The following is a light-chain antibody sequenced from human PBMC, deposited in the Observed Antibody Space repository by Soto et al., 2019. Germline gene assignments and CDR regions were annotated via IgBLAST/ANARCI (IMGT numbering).Light chain of an antibody. CDR2: SNT. CDR3: ATWDDSLNGVV. CDR1: SSNIGSHT. Sequence: QTAVTQPPSASGTPGQTIAISCSGGSSNIGSHTVNWFQQLPGTAPRLLIYSNTQRPSGVPDRFSGSKSGTSASLAISGLQSEYEGDYYCATWDDSLNGVVFGGGTKVTVL. V-gene: IGLV1-44*01. J-gene: IGLJ2*01.